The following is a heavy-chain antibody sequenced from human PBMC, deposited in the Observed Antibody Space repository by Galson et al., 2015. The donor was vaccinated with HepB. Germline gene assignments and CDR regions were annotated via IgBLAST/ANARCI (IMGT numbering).Heavy chain of an antibody. D-gene: IGHD4-23*01. CDR1: GFTFSSYA. V-gene: IGHV3-30-3*01. CDR2: ISYDGSNK. CDR3: ARPSGNSGGWGAFDI. Sequence: SLRLSCAASGFTFSSYAMHWVRQAPGKGLEWVAVISYDGSNKYYADSVKGRFTISRDNSKNTLYLQMNSLRAEDTAVYYCARPSGNSGGWGAFDIWGQGTMVTVSS. J-gene: IGHJ3*02.